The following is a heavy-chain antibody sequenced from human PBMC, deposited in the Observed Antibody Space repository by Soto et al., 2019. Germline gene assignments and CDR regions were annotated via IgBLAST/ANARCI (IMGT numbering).Heavy chain of an antibody. J-gene: IGHJ5*01. CDR1: RFIFSDYA. CDR3: AKDAVSYNGKWDWFDS. V-gene: IGHV3-23*01. D-gene: IGHD1-26*01. CDR2: IGGGNTDR. Sequence: DVQLLESGGGLVQPGGSLTLSCAASRFIFSDYAMNWVRQAPGKGLEWVSSIGGGNTDRYYADSVKGRFIISRDNSKNTMYLQMSSLRGDDTAVYYCAKDAVSYNGKWDWFDSWGQGTLVTVSS.